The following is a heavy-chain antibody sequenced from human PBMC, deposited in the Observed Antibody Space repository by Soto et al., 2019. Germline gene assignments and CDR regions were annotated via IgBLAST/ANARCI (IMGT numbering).Heavy chain of an antibody. CDR3: AREGSYSAYNFAHGIQLWSFDF. Sequence: PSETLSLTCTVCGGSINTFYWSWVRQPAGKGLEWIGRIFSSGSTSFNPSLESRVAMSVDTPKNHFSLNLSSVTAADMAVYYCAREGSYSAYNFAHGIQLWSFDFWGQGALVTVSS. J-gene: IGHJ4*02. V-gene: IGHV4-4*07. CDR1: GGSINTFY. CDR2: IFSSGST. D-gene: IGHD5-12*01.